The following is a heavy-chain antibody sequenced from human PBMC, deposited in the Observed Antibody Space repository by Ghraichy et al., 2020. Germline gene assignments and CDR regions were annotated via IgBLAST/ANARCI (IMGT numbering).Heavy chain of an antibody. CDR1: GGSVSSGSYY. CDR2: IYYSGST. V-gene: IGHV4-61*01. Sequence: GSLRLSCTVSGGSVSSGSYYWSWIRQPPGKGLEWIGYIYYSGSTNYNPSLKSRVTISVDTSKNQFSLKLSSVTAADTAVYYCARVGYSYGLSFDYWGQGTLVTVSS. J-gene: IGHJ4*02. D-gene: IGHD5-18*01. CDR3: ARVGYSYGLSFDY.